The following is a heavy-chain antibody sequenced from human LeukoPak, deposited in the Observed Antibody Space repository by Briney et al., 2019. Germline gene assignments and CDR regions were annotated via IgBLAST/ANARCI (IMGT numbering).Heavy chain of an antibody. D-gene: IGHD3-16*01. J-gene: IGHJ4*02. CDR3: ARDRVLHYFDY. CDR1: GFTFSSYG. CDR2: IWYDGSNK. V-gene: IGHV3-33*01. Sequence: PGRSLSLSCAASGFTFSSYGMHWVRQAPGKGLEWVAVIWYDGSNKYYADSVRGRFTISRDNSKNTLYLEVTTLRADDTAVYYCARDRVLHYFDYWGQGTLVTVSS.